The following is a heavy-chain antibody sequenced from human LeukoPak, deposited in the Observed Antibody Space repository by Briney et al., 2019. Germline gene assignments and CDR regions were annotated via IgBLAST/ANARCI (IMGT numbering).Heavy chain of an antibody. Sequence: SETLSLTCTVSGGSISSYYWSWIRQPPGKGLEWIGEINHSGSTNYNPSLKSRVTISVDTSKNQFSLKLSSVTAADTAVYYCARVPRLRRFGLDYWGQGTLVTVSS. V-gene: IGHV4-34*01. D-gene: IGHD4-17*01. CDR3: ARVPRLRRFGLDY. CDR2: INHSGST. CDR1: GGSISSYY. J-gene: IGHJ4*02.